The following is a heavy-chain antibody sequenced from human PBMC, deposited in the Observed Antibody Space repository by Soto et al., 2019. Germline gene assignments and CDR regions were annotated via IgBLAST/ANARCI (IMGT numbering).Heavy chain of an antibody. D-gene: IGHD3-22*01. J-gene: IGHJ4*02. Sequence: SGPTLVNPTETLTLTCTVSGFSLSNARMGVSWIRQPPGKALEWLAHIFSNDEKSYSTSLKSRLTISKDTSKSQVVLTMTNMDPVDTATYYCARTSPSGDSSGYYPHYWGQGTLVTVSS. CDR2: IFSNDEK. CDR3: ARTSPSGDSSGYYPHY. V-gene: IGHV2-26*01. CDR1: GFSLSNARMG.